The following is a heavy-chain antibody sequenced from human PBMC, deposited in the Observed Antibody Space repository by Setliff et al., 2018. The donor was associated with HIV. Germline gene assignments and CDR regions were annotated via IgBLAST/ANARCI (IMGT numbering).Heavy chain of an antibody. CDR1: GFTFSSHS. Sequence: PGGSLRLSCAASGFTFSSHSMNWVRQAPGKGLEWISYISSSSSIINYSDSVRGRFTISRDNAKKSLYLQMNSLRAGDTAVYYCARLRPYNSALDYWGQGTLVTVSS. D-gene: IGHD3-10*01. CDR3: ARLRPYNSALDY. CDR2: ISSSSSII. V-gene: IGHV3-48*01. J-gene: IGHJ4*02.